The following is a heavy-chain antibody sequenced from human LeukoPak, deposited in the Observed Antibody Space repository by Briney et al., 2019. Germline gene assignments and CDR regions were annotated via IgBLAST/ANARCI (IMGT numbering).Heavy chain of an antibody. CDR3: ARNRNNKFDY. Sequence: SETLSLTCAVYGGSFSGYYWSWIRQPPGKGLEWIGEINHSGSTNYNPSLKSRVTISVDTSKNQFSLKLGSVTAADTAVYYCARNRNNKFDYWGQGTLVTVSS. CDR1: GGSFSGYY. D-gene: IGHD1-14*01. J-gene: IGHJ4*02. CDR2: INHSGST. V-gene: IGHV4-34*01.